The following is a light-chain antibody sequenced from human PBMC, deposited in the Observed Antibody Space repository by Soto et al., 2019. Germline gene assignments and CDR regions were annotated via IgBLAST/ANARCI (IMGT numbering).Light chain of an antibody. Sequence: MMMTQSPATLSVSPGERATLSCRASQSVSSGYLAWYQQKPGQAPSLLIYGASSRATGIPDRFSGSGSGTDFTLTISRLEPEDFAVYFCQQYSNSPQTFGQGTKVDIK. V-gene: IGKV3-20*01. CDR3: QQYSNSPQT. CDR1: QSVSSGY. CDR2: GAS. J-gene: IGKJ1*01.